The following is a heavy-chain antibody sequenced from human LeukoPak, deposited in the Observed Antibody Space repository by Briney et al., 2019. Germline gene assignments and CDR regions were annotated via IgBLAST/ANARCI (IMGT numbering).Heavy chain of an antibody. J-gene: IGHJ4*02. D-gene: IGHD2-21*01. CDR2: IKQDGSLE. V-gene: IGHV3-7*01. CDR1: GFTFENYW. Sequence: GGSLRLSCIGSGFTFENYWMHWVRQAPGKGPEWVANIKQDGSLEHYMDSVKGRFTISRDNANSSLILQMDSLRAEDTAVYYCARWTGVIDSWGQGTLVTVSS. CDR3: ARWTGVIDS.